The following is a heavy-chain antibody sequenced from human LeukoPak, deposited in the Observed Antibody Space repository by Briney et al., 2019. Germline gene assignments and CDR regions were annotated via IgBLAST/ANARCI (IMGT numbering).Heavy chain of an antibody. D-gene: IGHD4-23*01. V-gene: IGHV3-23*01. Sequence: GGSLRLSCAASGFTFSSYAMSWVRQAPGKGLEWVSPISGSGGSTYYTDSVKGRFTISRDNSKSTLYLQMNSLRAEDTAVYYCAKEQNSKGYFDYCGQGTLVTVSS. J-gene: IGHJ4*02. CDR1: GFTFSSYA. CDR2: ISGSGGST. CDR3: AKEQNSKGYFDY.